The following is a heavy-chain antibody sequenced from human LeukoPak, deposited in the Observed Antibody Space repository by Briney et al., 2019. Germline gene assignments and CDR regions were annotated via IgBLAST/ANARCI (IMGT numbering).Heavy chain of an antibody. Sequence: ASVKVSCKASGYTFTGYYTHWVRQAPGQGLEWMGWINPNSGGTNYAQKFQGRVTMTRDTSISTAYMELSRLRSDDTAVYYCARAPIAAVSWLFDPWGQGTLVTVSS. CDR3: ARAPIAAVSWLFDP. D-gene: IGHD6-13*01. V-gene: IGHV1-2*02. J-gene: IGHJ5*02. CDR1: GYTFTGYY. CDR2: INPNSGGT.